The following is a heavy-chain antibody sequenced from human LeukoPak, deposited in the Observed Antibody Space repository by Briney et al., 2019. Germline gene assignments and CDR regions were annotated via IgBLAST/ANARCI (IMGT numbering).Heavy chain of an antibody. CDR2: ISSSSSYI. V-gene: IGHV3-21*01. J-gene: IGHJ4*02. Sequence: GGSLRLSCAASGFTFSSYSMNWVRQAPGKGLEWVSSISSSSSYIYYADSVKGRFTISRDNAKNSLYLQMNSLRAEDTAVYYCARVTPGTGTTRGYWGQGTLVTVSS. D-gene: IGHD1-7*01. CDR3: ARVTPGTGTTRGY. CDR1: GFTFSSYS.